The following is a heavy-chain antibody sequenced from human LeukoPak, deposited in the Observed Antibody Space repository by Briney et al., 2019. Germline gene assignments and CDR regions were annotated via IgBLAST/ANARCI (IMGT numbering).Heavy chain of an antibody. CDR2: IYADGSS. D-gene: IGHD3-10*01. Sequence: SETLSLTCTVSGGSVGSDNSYWNWTRQPAGKGLEWIGRIYADGSSTYYPSLKSRVTILVDTSKNQFSLRLSSMTAADTAVYYCARGYYYRTWGQGTLVTVSS. CDR3: ARGYYYRT. V-gene: IGHV4-61*02. J-gene: IGHJ4*02. CDR1: GGSVGSDNSY.